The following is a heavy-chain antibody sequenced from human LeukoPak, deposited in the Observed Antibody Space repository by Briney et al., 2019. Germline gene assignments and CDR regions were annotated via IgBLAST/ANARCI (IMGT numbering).Heavy chain of an antibody. CDR2: ISSDGNNE. CDR1: GFTFSSYT. V-gene: IGHV3-30-3*02. Sequence: GRSLRLSCAASGFTFSSYTLHWVRQAPGKGLEWVAVISSDGNNEYYADSVKGRFTISRDNSKNTLYLQMNSLTAEDTAVYYCAKPAAIGPYHYYYYMDVWGKGTTVTVSS. D-gene: IGHD2-2*01. J-gene: IGHJ6*03. CDR3: AKPAAIGPYHYYYYMDV.